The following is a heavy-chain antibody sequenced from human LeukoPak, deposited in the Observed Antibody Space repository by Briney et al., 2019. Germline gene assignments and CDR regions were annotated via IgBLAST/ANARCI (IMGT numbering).Heavy chain of an antibody. Sequence: TSVKVSCKSSGFTFTISAVQWVRQARGQRLEWIGWIVVGSGNTNYAQKFQERVTITRDMSTSTAYMELSSLRSEDTAVYYCAGYPGGWNWGQGTLVTVSS. CDR2: IVVGSGNT. CDR1: GFTFTISA. J-gene: IGHJ4*02. D-gene: IGHD1-1*01. V-gene: IGHV1-58*01. CDR3: AGYPGGWN.